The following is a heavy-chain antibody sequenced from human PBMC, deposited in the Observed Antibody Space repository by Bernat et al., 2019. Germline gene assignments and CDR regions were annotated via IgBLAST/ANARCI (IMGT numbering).Heavy chain of an antibody. J-gene: IGHJ4*02. Sequence: EVQLVESGGGLVQPGGSLRLSCAASGFTFSSYAMSWVRQAPGKGLEWVSAISGSGGRTYYADSVKGRFTISRDNSKNTLYLQMNSLRAEDTAVYYWAKDVDIVVVGGAFDYGGQGTRVTVSS. CDR2: ISGSGGRT. CDR3: AKDVDIVVVGGAFDY. D-gene: IGHD2-15*01. CDR1: GFTFSSYA. V-gene: IGHV3-23*04.